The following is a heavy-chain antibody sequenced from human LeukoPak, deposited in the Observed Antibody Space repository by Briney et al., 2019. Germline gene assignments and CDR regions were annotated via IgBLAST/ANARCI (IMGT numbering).Heavy chain of an antibody. CDR1: GFTCSSYA. J-gene: IGHJ4*02. CDR2: ISGSGGST. V-gene: IGHV3-23*01. D-gene: IGHD6-13*01. CDR3: AKLSSWTLYYFDY. Sequence: GGSLRLXCAASGFTCSSYAMSWVRQAPGKGLEWVSAISGSGGSTYYADSVKGRFTISRDNSKNTLYLQMNSLRAEDTAVYYCAKLSSWTLYYFDYWGQGTLVTVSS.